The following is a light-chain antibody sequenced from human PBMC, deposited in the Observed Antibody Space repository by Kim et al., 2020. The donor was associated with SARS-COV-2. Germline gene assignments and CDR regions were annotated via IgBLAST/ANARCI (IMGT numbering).Light chain of an antibody. J-gene: IGKJ4*01. CDR1: QSLLNKDGNTY. CDR3: LQGSHWPLT. Sequence: DVVTPQSPLSLPVTLGQPASISCRSSQSLLNKDGNTYLSWYHQRPGRSPRRLLYKVSKRDSGVPDRFSGSGSGTDFTLKISRVEAEDVGVYYCLQGSHWPLTFGGGTKVDIK. CDR2: KVS. V-gene: IGKV2-30*01.